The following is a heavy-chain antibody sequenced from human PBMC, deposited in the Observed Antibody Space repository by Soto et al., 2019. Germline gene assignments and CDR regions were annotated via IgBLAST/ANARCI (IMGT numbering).Heavy chain of an antibody. V-gene: IGHV3-21*06. Sequence: GGVLRLSCAASGFTFTRHSMNWVRQAPGKGLEWVSSISSTTNYIYYGDSMKGRFTISRDNAKNSLYLEMNSLRAEDTAVYYCGREYGDLTSNFDHWGQETLVTVSS. J-gene: IGHJ4*02. CDR1: GFTFTRHS. CDR3: GREYGDLTSNFDH. CDR2: ISSTTNYI. D-gene: IGHD4-17*01.